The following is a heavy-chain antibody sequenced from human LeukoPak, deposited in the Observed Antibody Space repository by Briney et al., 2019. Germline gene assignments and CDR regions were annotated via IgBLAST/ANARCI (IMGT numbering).Heavy chain of an antibody. CDR3: ARDQGDASGWFFDY. D-gene: IGHD6-19*01. J-gene: IGHJ4*02. CDR1: GYTFSHHH. Sequence: GGSLRLSCAASGYTFSHHHIHWVRQAPGKGLEWVTVIALDGSRKIYADSVKGRFTISRDNSKNTVSLQMNSLGVEDTAVYYCARDQGDASGWFFDYWGQGARVIVSS. V-gene: IGHV3-30*03. CDR2: IALDGSRK.